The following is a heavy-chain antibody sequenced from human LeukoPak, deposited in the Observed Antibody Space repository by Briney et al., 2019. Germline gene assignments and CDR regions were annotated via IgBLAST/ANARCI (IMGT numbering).Heavy chain of an antibody. J-gene: IGHJ6*04. CDR3: ARDHCSSTSCYAYYYYGMDV. CDR2: IWYDGSNK. Sequence: PGGSLRLSCAASGFTFSSYGMHWVRQAPGKGLEWVAVIWYDGSNKYYADSVKGRFTISRDNSKNTLYLQMSSLRAEDTAVYYCARDHCSSTSCYAYYYYGMDVWGKGTTVTVSS. V-gene: IGHV3-33*01. D-gene: IGHD2-2*01. CDR1: GFTFSSYG.